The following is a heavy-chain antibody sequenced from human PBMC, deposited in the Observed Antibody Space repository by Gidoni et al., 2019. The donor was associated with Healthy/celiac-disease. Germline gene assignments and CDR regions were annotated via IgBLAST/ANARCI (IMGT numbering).Heavy chain of an antibody. J-gene: IGHJ4*02. CDR1: GFTFSSYA. V-gene: IGHV3-23*01. CDR2: ISGSGGST. D-gene: IGHD3-3*01. Sequence: EVQLLESGGGLVQPGGSLRLSCAASGFTFSSYAMSWVRQAPGKGLEWVSAISGSGGSTYYADSVKGRFTISRDNSKNTLYLQMNSLRAEDTAVYYCAKESGHYDFWSGYLERQYYFDYWGQGTLVTVSS. CDR3: AKESGHYDFWSGYLERQYYFDY.